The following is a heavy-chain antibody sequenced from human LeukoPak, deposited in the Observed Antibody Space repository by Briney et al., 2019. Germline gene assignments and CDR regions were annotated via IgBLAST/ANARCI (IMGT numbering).Heavy chain of an antibody. Sequence: PSETLSLTCTVSGYSISNGYYWDWIRQPPGRGLEWIGNIYRSGSTSYNPSLKSRVTISVDTSKNQFSLKVNSVTAADTAVYYCARRHSSGWFYYWGQGTLVTDSS. J-gene: IGHJ4*02. D-gene: IGHD6-19*01. CDR3: ARRHSSGWFYY. CDR1: GYSISNGYY. CDR2: IYRSGST. V-gene: IGHV4-38-2*02.